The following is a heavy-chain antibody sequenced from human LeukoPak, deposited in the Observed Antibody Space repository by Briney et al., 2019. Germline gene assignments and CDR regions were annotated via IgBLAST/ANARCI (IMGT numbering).Heavy chain of an antibody. D-gene: IGHD5-12*01. CDR3: ARTSHYVDIAATIPYGIYYFDY. Sequence: GASVKVSCKASGYTFTGYYMHWVRQAPGQGLEWMGWINPNSGGTNYAQKFQGRVTMTRDTSISTAYMELSRPRSDDTAVYYCARTSHYVDIAATIPYGIYYFDYWGQGTLVTVSS. V-gene: IGHV1-2*02. J-gene: IGHJ4*02. CDR2: INPNSGGT. CDR1: GYTFTGYY.